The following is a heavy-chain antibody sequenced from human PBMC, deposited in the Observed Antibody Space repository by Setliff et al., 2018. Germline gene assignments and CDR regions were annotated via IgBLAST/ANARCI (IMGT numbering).Heavy chain of an antibody. V-gene: IGHV4-59*11. CDR3: ARGIRVGVGAANY. J-gene: IGHJ4*02. D-gene: IGHD1-26*01. Sequence: SETLSLTCTVSGGSISSHYWSWIRQPPGKGLEWIGSIYYSGSTNYNPSLESRVTISVDTSNNQFSLKLSSVTAADTAVYYCARGIRVGVGAANYWGLGTLVTVSS. CDR1: GGSISSHY. CDR2: IYYSGST.